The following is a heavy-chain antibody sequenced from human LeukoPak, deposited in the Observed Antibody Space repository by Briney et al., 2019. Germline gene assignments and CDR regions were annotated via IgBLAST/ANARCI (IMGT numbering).Heavy chain of an antibody. Sequence: GGSLRLSCAASGFTFSSYSMNWVRQAPGKGLEWVSSISSSSSYIYYADSVKGRFTISRDNAKNSLYLQMNSLRAEDTAVYYCARVPPLGYSGYDWAFDYWGQGTLATVSS. D-gene: IGHD5-12*01. CDR2: ISSSSSYI. V-gene: IGHV3-21*01. J-gene: IGHJ4*02. CDR1: GFTFSSYS. CDR3: ARVPPLGYSGYDWAFDY.